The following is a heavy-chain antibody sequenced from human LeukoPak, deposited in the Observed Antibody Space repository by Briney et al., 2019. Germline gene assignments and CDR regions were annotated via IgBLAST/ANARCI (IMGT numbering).Heavy chain of an antibody. V-gene: IGHV4-59*02. CDR1: GGSVSSYY. CDR3: ARNTLDLDP. Sequence: SETLSLTCSVFGGSVSSYYWTWIRQPPGKGLEWIGHFYDPGRASYNPSLESRVTISVDTSKNQVILRLNYVTTADTATYFCARNTLDLDPWSQGTLVTVSS. CDR2: FYDPGRA. J-gene: IGHJ5*02.